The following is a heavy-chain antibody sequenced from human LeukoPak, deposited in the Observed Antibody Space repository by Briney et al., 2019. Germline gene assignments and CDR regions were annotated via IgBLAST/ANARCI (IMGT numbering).Heavy chain of an antibody. J-gene: IGHJ5*02. CDR1: GFTFNNYP. CDR3: TREGLAP. CDR2: LSYDGTKK. Sequence: PGGSLRLSCAASGFTFNNYPMHWVRQAPGKGLEWVALLSYDGTKKYYADSVKGRFTISRDNAKNTVYLQMNSLRAEDTAVYYCTREGLAPWGQGTLVTVSS. V-gene: IGHV3-30*04.